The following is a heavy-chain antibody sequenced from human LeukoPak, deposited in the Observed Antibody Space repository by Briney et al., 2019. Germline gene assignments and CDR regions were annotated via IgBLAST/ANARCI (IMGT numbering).Heavy chain of an antibody. CDR3: AGQKDPRPIDH. CDR1: GYTFSGYY. J-gene: IGHJ4*02. V-gene: IGHV1-2*02. CDR2: VNPASGGT. Sequence: ASVKVSCKASGYTFSGYYMHWVRQAPGQGLEWMGWVNPASGGTNYAQKFEGRVTMTRDTSISTAYMELTALTSDDTAVYYCAGQKDPRPIDHWGQGTLVTVSS.